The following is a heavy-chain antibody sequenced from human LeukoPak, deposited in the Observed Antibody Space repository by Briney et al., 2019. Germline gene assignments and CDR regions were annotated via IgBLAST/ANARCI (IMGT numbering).Heavy chain of an antibody. V-gene: IGHV1-8*01. CDR1: GYTFTSYD. Sequence: GASVKVSCKASGYTFTSYDINWVRQATGQGLEGMGCMNPNSGNTGYAQKFQGRVTMTRNTSISTAYMELSSLRSEDTAVYYCARAGGYCGRISCPYYFDYWGQGSLVAVSS. CDR3: ARAGGYCGRISCPYYFDY. CDR2: MNPNSGNT. J-gene: IGHJ4*02. D-gene: IGHD2-15*01.